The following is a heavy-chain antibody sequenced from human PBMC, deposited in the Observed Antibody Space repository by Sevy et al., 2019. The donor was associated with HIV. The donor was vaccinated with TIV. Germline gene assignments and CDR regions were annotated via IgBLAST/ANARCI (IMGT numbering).Heavy chain of an antibody. D-gene: IGHD2-21*02. J-gene: IGHJ4*02. CDR2: INHSGST. V-gene: IGHV4-34*01. CDR3: ARENPYIVVATARNYYFDY. CDR1: GGSFSGYY. Sequence: SETLSLTCAVYGGSFSGYYWSWIRQPPGKGLEWIGEINHSGSTNYNPSLKSRVTISVDTSKNQFSLKLSSVTAADTAVYYCARENPYIVVATARNYYFDYWGQGTLVTVSS.